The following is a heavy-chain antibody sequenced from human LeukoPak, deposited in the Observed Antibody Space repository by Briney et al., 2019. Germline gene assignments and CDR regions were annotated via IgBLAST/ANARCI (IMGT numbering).Heavy chain of an antibody. V-gene: IGHV3-7*01. D-gene: IGHD3-3*01. CDR1: GFTFSTYW. CDR2: IKPDGSEE. Sequence: GGSLRLSCAASGFTFSTYWMGWVRQAPGKGLEWVAKIKPDGSEEDHVDSVKGRFTISRDNAKNSLYLQMNSLRAEDTAVYYCARSDYDFWSGYEKDYWGQGTLVTVSS. J-gene: IGHJ4*02. CDR3: ARSDYDFWSGYEKDY.